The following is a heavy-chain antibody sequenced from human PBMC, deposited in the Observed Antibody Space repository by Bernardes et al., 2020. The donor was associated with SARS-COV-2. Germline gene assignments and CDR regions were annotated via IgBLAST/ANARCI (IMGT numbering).Heavy chain of an antibody. V-gene: IGHV5-51*01. D-gene: IGHD2-15*01. CDR1: GYTFTRYD. J-gene: IGHJ6*02. CDR3: ARRPGYCSGEECHYYGMDV. Sequence: KVSCKASGYTFTRYDINWVRQVPGKGLEWVGTIYPADSRVTYSPSFQGQVTISVDRSINTAYLQWNTLKASDTATFYCARRPGYCSGEECHYYGMDVWGQGTTVTVSS. CDR2: IYPADSRV.